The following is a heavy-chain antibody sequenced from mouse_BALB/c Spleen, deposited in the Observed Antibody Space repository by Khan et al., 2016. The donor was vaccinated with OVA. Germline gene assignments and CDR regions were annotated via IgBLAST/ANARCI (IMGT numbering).Heavy chain of an antibody. D-gene: IGHD2-10*01. Sequence: QVQLKESGPGLAAPSQSLSITCTISGFSLTTYGVHWVRQPPGKGLEWLVVIWSDGTTNYNSALKSRLTITKDNSQSQVFLKMNSLQTDDTAISFYARQPYYHYNIMDYWGQGTSVTVSS. J-gene: IGHJ4*01. V-gene: IGHV2-6-1*01. CDR2: IWSDGTT. CDR3: ARQPYYHYNIMDY. CDR1: GFSLTTYG.